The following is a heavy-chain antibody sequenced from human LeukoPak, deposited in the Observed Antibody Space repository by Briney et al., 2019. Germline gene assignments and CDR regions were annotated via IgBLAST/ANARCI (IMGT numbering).Heavy chain of an antibody. CDR1: GGSISSSSDY. J-gene: IGHJ4*02. D-gene: IGHD3-9*01. CDR3: ARGYYDILTGLDY. V-gene: IGHV4-61*05. Sequence: SETLSLTCSVSGGSISSSSDYWGWIRQPPGKGLEWIGYIYYSGATNYSPSLKSRVTISVDTSKNQFSLKLSSVTAADTAVYYCARGYYDILTGLDYWGPGILVTVSS. CDR2: IYYSGAT.